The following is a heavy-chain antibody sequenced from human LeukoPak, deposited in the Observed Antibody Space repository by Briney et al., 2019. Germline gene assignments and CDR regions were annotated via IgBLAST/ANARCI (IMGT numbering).Heavy chain of an antibody. J-gene: IGHJ4*02. V-gene: IGHV4-34*01. Sequence: SETLSLICAVYGGSFSGYYWSWIRQPPGKGLEWIGEINHSGSTNYNPSLKSRVTISVDTSKNQFSLKLSSVTAADTAVYYCARYAFYCGGDCYSYYFDYWGQGTLVTVSS. CDR3: ARYAFYCGGDCYSYYFDY. CDR1: GGSFSGYY. D-gene: IGHD2-21*02. CDR2: INHSGST.